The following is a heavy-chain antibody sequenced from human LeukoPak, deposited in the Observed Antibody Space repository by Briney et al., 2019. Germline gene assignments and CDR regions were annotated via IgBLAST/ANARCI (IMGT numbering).Heavy chain of an antibody. Sequence: PSETLSLTCTVSSGSMNNHYWIWIRQPPGKGLEWVGYIYYSGSTNYNPSPKSRVTISVDTSKNQFSLSLNSVPPADTAVYFCARYILTVTGYWYFDLWGRGTLVTVSS. D-gene: IGHD3-9*01. CDR1: SGSMNNHY. J-gene: IGHJ2*01. V-gene: IGHV4-59*08. CDR3: ARYILTVTGYWYFDL. CDR2: IYYSGST.